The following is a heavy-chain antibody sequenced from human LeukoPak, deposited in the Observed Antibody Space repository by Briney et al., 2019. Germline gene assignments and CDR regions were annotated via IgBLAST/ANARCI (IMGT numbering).Heavy chain of an antibody. D-gene: IGHD2-8*01. CDR3: AKDLMVTHYYYGMDV. Sequence: PGRSLRLSCAASGFTFSSYGMHWVRQAPGKGLEWVAVISYDGSNKYYADSVKGRFTISRDNSKNTLYLQMNSLRAEDTAVYYCAKDLMVTHYYYGMDVWGQGTMVTVSS. V-gene: IGHV3-30*18. CDR1: GFTFSSYG. CDR2: ISYDGSNK. J-gene: IGHJ6*02.